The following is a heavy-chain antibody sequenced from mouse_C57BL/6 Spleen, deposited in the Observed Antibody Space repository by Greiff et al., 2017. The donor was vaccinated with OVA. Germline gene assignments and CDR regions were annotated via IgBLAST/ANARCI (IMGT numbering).Heavy chain of an antibody. CDR1: GYSFTGYY. Sequence: EVQLQQSGPELVKPGASVKISCKASGYSFTGYYMNWVKQSPEKSLEWIGEINPSTGGTTYNQKFKAKATLTVDKSSSTAYMQLKSLTSEDSAVYYCAYGNYGAMDYWGQGTSVTVSS. CDR2: INPSTGGT. V-gene: IGHV1-42*01. J-gene: IGHJ4*01. D-gene: IGHD2-1*01. CDR3: AYGNYGAMDY.